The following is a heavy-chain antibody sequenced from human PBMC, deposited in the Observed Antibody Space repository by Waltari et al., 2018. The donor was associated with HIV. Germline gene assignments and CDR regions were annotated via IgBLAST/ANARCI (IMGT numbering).Heavy chain of an antibody. CDR1: GGPFSSYA. Sequence: QVQLVQSGAEVKKPGSSVKVSCKASGGPFSSYAISWVRQAPGQGLEWMGGIIPIFGTANYAQKFQGRVTITADESTSTAYMELSSLRSEDTAVYYCARDGDNWNDSGYYYYGMDVWGQGTTVTVSS. CDR3: ARDGDNWNDSGYYYYGMDV. CDR2: IIPIFGTA. J-gene: IGHJ6*02. D-gene: IGHD1-20*01. V-gene: IGHV1-69*01.